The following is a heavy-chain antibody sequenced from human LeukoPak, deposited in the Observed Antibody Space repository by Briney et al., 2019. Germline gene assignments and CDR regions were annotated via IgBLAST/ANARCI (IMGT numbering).Heavy chain of an antibody. V-gene: IGHV1-69*05. CDR2: IIPIFGTA. J-gene: IGHJ4*02. CDR3: ARVAGYGGNSRYFDY. CDR1: GGTFSSYA. Sequence: AASVKVSCKASGGTFSSYAISWVRQAPGQGLEWMGGIIPIFGTANYAQKFQGRVTITTDESTSTAYMEPSSLGSEDTAVYYCARVAGYGGNSRYFDYWGQGTLVTVSS. D-gene: IGHD4-23*01.